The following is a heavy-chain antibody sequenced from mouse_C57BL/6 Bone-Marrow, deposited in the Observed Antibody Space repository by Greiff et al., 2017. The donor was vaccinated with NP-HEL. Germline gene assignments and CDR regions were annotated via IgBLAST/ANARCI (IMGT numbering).Heavy chain of an antibody. Sequence: QVQLQQPGAELVKPGASVKLSCKASGYTFTSYWMHWVKQRPGQGLEWIGLIHPNSGSTNYNEKFKSKATLTVDKSSSTAYMQLSSLTSEDSAVYYCARELGPYYFDYWGQGTTLTVSS. CDR3: ARELGPYYFDY. D-gene: IGHD4-1*01. J-gene: IGHJ2*01. CDR2: IHPNSGST. V-gene: IGHV1-64*01. CDR1: GYTFTSYW.